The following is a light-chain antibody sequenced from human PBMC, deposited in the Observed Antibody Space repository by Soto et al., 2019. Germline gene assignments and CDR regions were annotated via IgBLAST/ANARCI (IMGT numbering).Light chain of an antibody. CDR3: QQYGSSPIT. J-gene: IGKJ5*01. V-gene: IGKV3-20*01. CDR1: QSVSSSY. Sequence: EIVLTQSPGTLSLSPGERATLSCRASQSVSSSYLTWYQQKPGQAPRLLIYGASRRATGIPDRFSGSGSGTDFTLTTSRLEPEDFAVYYCQQYGSSPITFGQGTRLEIK. CDR2: GAS.